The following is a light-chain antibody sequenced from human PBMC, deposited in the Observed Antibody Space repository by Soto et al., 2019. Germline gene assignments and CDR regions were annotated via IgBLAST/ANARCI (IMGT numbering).Light chain of an antibody. J-gene: IGLJ1*01. V-gene: IGLV2-8*01. CDR1: SSDIGAYNY. Sequence: QSVLTQPPSASGSPGQSVTISCTGTSSDIGAYNYVSWYQQHPGKAPKLIISEVTKRPSGVPDRFSASKSGNTASLTVSGPRPEDEADYYCSSHAGANSFYVFGTGTKLTVL. CDR2: EVT. CDR3: SSHAGANSFYV.